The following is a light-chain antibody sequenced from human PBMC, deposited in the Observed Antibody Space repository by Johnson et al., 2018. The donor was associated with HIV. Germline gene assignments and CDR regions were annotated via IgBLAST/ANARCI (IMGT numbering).Light chain of an antibody. CDR3: GTWDSSRSALA. CDR2: DND. J-gene: IGLJ1*01. Sequence: QPVLTQPPSVSAAPGQKVTISCSGISSKIGNNYVSWYQHLPGAAPKLLISDNDKRPSGTPDRFSGSKSGTSATLGITGLQTGDAADYYCGTWDSSRSALAFGTGTKVTVL. V-gene: IGLV1-51*01. CDR1: SSKIGNNY.